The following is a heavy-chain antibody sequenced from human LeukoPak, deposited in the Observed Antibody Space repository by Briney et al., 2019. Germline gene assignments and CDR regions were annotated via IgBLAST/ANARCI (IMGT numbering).Heavy chain of an antibody. D-gene: IGHD2-2*02. CDR1: GGSISSSSYS. CDR3: ARHFRLGYCSSTSCYTGGYYFDY. Sequence: SETLSLTCTVSGGSISSSSYSWGWIRQPPGKGLEWLGSIYYSGSTYYNPALKSRVTISVDTSKNQFSLKLSSVTAADTAVYYCARHFRLGYCSSTSCYTGGYYFDYWGQGTLVTVSS. CDR2: IYYSGST. V-gene: IGHV4-39*01. J-gene: IGHJ4*02.